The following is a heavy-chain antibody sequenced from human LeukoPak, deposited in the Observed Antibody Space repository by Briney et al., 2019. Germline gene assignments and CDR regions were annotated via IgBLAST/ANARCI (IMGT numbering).Heavy chain of an antibody. J-gene: IGHJ6*02. D-gene: IGHD1-14*01. V-gene: IGHV4-4*02. CDR2: IYHSGST. CDR1: GGSISSSNW. CDR3: ARSRQSTYGNYYYYGMDV. Sequence: SGTLSLTCAVSGGSISSSNWWSWGRQPPGKGAEWIGEIYHSGSTNYNPSLKSRVTISVDKSKNQFSLKLSSVTAADTAVYYCARSRQSTYGNYYYYGMDVWGQGTTVTVSS.